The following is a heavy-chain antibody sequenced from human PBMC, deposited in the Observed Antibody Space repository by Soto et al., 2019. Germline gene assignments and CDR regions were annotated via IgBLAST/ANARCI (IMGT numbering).Heavy chain of an antibody. CDR2: ISSSGSTI. CDR1: GFTFSSYE. Sequence: GGSLRLSCAASGFTFSSYEMNWVRQAPGKGLEWVSYISSSGSTIYYADSVKGRFTISRDNAKNSLYLQMNSLRAEDTAVYYCARVDTAMAPGYWGQGTLVTVSS. J-gene: IGHJ4*02. D-gene: IGHD5-18*01. V-gene: IGHV3-48*03. CDR3: ARVDTAMAPGY.